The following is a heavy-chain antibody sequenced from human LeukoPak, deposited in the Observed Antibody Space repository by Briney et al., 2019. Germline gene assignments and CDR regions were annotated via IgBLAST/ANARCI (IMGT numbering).Heavy chain of an antibody. Sequence: PGGSLRLSCAASGFTFINYRMNWVRQAPGKGLEWVSGISWNSGSIGYADSVKGRFTISRDNAKNSLYLQMNSLRAEDTALYYCAKETYYDILTGVFDYWGQGTLVTVSS. J-gene: IGHJ4*02. CDR3: AKETYYDILTGVFDY. CDR2: ISWNSGSI. D-gene: IGHD3-9*01. CDR1: GFTFINYR. V-gene: IGHV3-9*01.